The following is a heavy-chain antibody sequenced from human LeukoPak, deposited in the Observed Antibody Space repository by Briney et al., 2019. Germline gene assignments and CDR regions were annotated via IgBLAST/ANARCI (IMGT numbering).Heavy chain of an antibody. J-gene: IGHJ4*02. CDR1: GFTFTSYG. Sequence: GGSLRLSCAASGFTFTSYGMHWVRQAPGKGLEWVSHIGRGITYADSVKGRFTISRDNAKNSVYLQMDGLRADDTAVYYCARDALAGEKPEYFFDYWGQGTLVTVSS. CDR3: ARDALAGEKPEYFFDY. CDR2: IGRGIT. V-gene: IGHV3-48*04.